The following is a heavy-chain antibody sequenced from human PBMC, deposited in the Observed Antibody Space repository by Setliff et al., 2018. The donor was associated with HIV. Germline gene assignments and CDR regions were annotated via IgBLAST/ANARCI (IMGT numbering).Heavy chain of an antibody. J-gene: IGHJ3*02. CDR1: GGSVSDHY. Sequence: SETLSLTCSVSGGSVSDHYWSWIRQPPGKRLEWIGYILYNEGNNFNPSLKSRVSISVDTSKNQFSLRLSPVTAADTAVYYCARDYDILTGYPLGAFDIWGQGTMVTVS. CDR2: ILYNEGN. CDR3: ARDYDILTGYPLGAFDI. V-gene: IGHV4-59*02. D-gene: IGHD3-9*01.